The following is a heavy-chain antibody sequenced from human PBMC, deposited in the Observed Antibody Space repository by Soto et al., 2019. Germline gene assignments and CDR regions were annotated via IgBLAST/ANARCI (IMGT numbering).Heavy chain of an antibody. D-gene: IGHD3-16*02. Sequence: XGTLSLTCAVSGYSISSGYYWCCIRQPPGKGLEWIGSIYHSGSTYYNPSLKSRVTISVDTSKNQFSLKLSSVTAADTAVYYCARVLRDDYVWGSYRYTNVGAFDIWGQGTMVTVSS. CDR1: GYSISSGYY. J-gene: IGHJ3*02. V-gene: IGHV4-38-2*01. CDR2: IYHSGST. CDR3: ARVLRDDYVWGSYRYTNVGAFDI.